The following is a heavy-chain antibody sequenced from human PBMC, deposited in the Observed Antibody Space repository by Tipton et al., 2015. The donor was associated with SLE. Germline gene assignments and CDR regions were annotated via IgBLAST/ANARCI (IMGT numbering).Heavy chain of an antibody. J-gene: IGHJ2*01. CDR3: ARGPIVVVIAAVWYFDL. V-gene: IGHV4-59*01. CDR1: GGSISSYY. D-gene: IGHD2-21*01. CDR2: IFTSGST. Sequence: LRLSCTVSGGSISSYYWSWIRQPPGKGLEWSGYIFTSGSTNYNPSLKSRVTISVDTSKNQFSLTLSSGTAADTAVYYCARGPIVVVIAAVWYFDLWGRGTLVTVPS.